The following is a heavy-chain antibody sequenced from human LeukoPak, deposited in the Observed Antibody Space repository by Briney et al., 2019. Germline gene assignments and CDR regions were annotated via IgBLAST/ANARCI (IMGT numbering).Heavy chain of an antibody. CDR1: GYTFTGYY. J-gene: IGHJ4*02. D-gene: IGHD6-19*01. CDR2: FHPNSGVT. Sequence: VASVKVSCKASGYTFTGYYMHWVRQVPGQGLEILGWFHPNSGVTNYAQNFQGRVTMTSDTSISTAYMELSSLTTDDTAVYYCARLPTWVAGTVDSWGQGTLDTVSS. V-gene: IGHV1-2*02. CDR3: ARLPTWVAGTVDS.